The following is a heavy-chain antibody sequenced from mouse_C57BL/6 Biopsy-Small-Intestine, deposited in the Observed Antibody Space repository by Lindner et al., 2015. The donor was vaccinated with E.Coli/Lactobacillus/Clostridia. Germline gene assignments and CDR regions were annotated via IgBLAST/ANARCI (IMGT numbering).Heavy chain of an antibody. CDR1: GYTFTDYN. V-gene: IGHV1-18*01. J-gene: IGHJ4*01. Sequence: LQESGPELVKPGASVKMSCKASGYTFTDYNMHWVKQSHGKSLEWIGDINPNNGGTIYNQKFKGKATLTVDKSSSTAYMELRSLTSEDTAVYYCARQGTLYAMDYWGQGTSVTVSS. CDR3: ARQGTLYAMDY. CDR2: INPNNGGT.